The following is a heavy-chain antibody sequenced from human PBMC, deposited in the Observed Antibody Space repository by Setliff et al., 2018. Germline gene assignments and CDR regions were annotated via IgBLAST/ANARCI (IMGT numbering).Heavy chain of an antibody. J-gene: IGHJ3*02. V-gene: IGHV4-4*07. CDR2: IYTSGST. CDR3: ARKGISALSGAFDM. CDR1: GGSISNYY. Sequence: TLSLTCTVSGGSISNYYWSWIRRPAGKGLEWIGRIYTSGSTNYNPSLKSRVTMSVDTSKNQFSLKLSSVTAADTAVYYCARKGISALSGAFDMWGQGTMVTVSS. D-gene: IGHD1-26*01.